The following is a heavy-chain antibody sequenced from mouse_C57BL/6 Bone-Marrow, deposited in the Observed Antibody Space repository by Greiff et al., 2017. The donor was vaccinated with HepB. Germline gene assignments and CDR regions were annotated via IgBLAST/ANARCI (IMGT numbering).Heavy chain of an antibody. CDR2: ITPNNGGT. Sequence: VQLQQSGPELVKPGASVKIPCKASGYTFTDYNMDWVKQSHGKSLEWIGDITPNNGGTIYNQKFKGKATLNVDKSSSTAYMELRSLTSEDTAVYYCARQLGSYYFDYWGQGTTLTVSS. J-gene: IGHJ2*01. CDR3: ARQLGSYYFDY. CDR1: GYTFTDYN. D-gene: IGHD4-1*02. V-gene: IGHV1-18*01.